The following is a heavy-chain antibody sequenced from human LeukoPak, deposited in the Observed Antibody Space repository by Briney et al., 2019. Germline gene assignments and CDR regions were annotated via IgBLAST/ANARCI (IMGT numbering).Heavy chain of an antibody. CDR1: GYTFTRYA. CDR2: IIPNTGAT. Sequence: ASLKVSCKASGYTFTRYAIHCMPQAPGQGLEWMGWIIPNTGATNYAQKFHGRFTMNRDTSISTAYMELSSLRFVDTAVYYCAIGGSVSEPPFGYWGQGKRVTVSA. D-gene: IGHD5/OR15-5a*01. CDR3: AIGGSVSEPPFGY. J-gene: IGHJ4*02. V-gene: IGHV1-2*02.